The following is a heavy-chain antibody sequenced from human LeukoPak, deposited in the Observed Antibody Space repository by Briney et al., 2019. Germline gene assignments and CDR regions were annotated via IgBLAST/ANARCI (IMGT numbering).Heavy chain of an antibody. D-gene: IGHD1-14*01. J-gene: IGHJ3*02. Sequence: PGGSLRLSCAASGFTVRSNHMTWVRQAPGKGLEWVSGIYSDGSTYYADSVKGRFTISRDNSKNTLRLQMNSLRAEDTAVYYCARANPGDGFGIWGQGTMVNVSP. V-gene: IGHV3-66*01. CDR1: GFTVRSNH. CDR3: ARANPGDGFGI. CDR2: IYSDGST.